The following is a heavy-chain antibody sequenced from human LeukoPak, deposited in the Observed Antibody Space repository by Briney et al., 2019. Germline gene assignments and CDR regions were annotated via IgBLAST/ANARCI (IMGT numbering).Heavy chain of an antibody. CDR1: GFTFDDYS. CDR3: AKAVEWELPGDAFDI. J-gene: IGHJ3*02. V-gene: IGHV3-9*01. D-gene: IGHD1-26*01. CDR2: ISWNSGSI. Sequence: GRSLRLSCAASGFTFDDYSMHWVRQAPGKGLEWVSGISWNSGSIDYADSVKGRFTISRDNAKNSLYLQMNSLRAEDTALYYCAKAVEWELPGDAFDIWGQGTMVTVSS.